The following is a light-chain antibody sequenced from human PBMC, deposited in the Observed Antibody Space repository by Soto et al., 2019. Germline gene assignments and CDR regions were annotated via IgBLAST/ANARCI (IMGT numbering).Light chain of an antibody. CDR3: QRLGFT. CDR1: QSISSY. CDR2: AAS. J-gene: IGKJ3*01. V-gene: IGKV1-39*01. Sequence: DIQMTQSPSSLSASVGDRVTITCRASQSISSYLNWYQQKPGKAPKLLIYAASSLQSGVPSRFSGSGSGTDFTLTISSLQPEDFATYYCQRLGFTFGPGTKVDIK.